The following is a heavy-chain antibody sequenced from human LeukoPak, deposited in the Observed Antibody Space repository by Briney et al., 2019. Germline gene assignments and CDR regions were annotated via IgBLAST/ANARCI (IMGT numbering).Heavy chain of an antibody. CDR1: GFTSSSYG. D-gene: IGHD3-3*01. Sequence: GGSLRPSRAPSGFTSSSYGMHWVRQAPGNGLEGGAVIWYDGSNKYYADSVKGRFTISRDTAKNSLYLQMNSLRAEDTAVYYCARDGGPVFGVVIPISYYYYYYMDVWGKGTTVTVSS. J-gene: IGHJ6*03. V-gene: IGHV3-33*01. CDR3: ARDGGPVFGVVIPISYYYYYYMDV. CDR2: IWYDGSNK.